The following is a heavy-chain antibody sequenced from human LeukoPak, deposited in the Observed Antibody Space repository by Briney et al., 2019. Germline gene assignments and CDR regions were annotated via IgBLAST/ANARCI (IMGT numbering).Heavy chain of an antibody. J-gene: IGHJ5*02. V-gene: IGHV4-39*02. CDR1: GGSISSSSYC. Sequence: AETLSLTCTVSGGSISSSSYCWGWVRQPRGKGREWIGRSYYSGSTYENRAVKSQFTICVDTAKNKFSLKLSSVTAADTAVYYCARDSFPWIAARPNWFDPWGQGTLVTVSS. D-gene: IGHD6-6*01. CDR3: ARDSFPWIAARPNWFDP. CDR2: SYYSGST.